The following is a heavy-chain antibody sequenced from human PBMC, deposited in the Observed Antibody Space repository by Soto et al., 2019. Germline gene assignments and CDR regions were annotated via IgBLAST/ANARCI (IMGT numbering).Heavy chain of an antibody. V-gene: IGHV4-38-2*01. CDR2: IYHSGNT. Sequence: SETLSLTCAVSDYAISSGYYWGWIRQPPGKGLEWIGSIYHSGNTHYNPSLRSRVTISVYTSKNQFSLKLTSVTAADTAVYYCARHYSSSSTWFDPWGQGTLVTVPQ. J-gene: IGHJ5*02. CDR3: ARHYSSSSTWFDP. CDR1: DYAISSGYY. D-gene: IGHD6-13*01.